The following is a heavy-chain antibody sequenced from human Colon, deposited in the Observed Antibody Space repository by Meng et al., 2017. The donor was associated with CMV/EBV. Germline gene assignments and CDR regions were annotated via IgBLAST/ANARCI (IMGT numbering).Heavy chain of an antibody. Sequence: SETLSLTCSVSGGSVNSGSCYWTWIRQPPGKGLEWIGYVSYSGNTNYNPSLKSRLTIEVDTSRNQFSLKLTSVSAADTAMYYCAREASGWSTGVDNWGQGTLVTVSS. V-gene: IGHV4-61*01. CDR3: AREASGWSTGVDN. CDR1: GGSVNSGSCY. J-gene: IGHJ4*02. CDR2: VSYSGNT. D-gene: IGHD6-19*01.